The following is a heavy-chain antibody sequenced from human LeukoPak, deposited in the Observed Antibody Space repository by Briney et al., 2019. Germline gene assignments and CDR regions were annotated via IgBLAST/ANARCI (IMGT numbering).Heavy chain of an antibody. CDR1: GGTFSSYA. J-gene: IGHJ6*02. CDR3: ASPPPGEIVVVPDYQYYYYGMDV. D-gene: IGHD2-2*01. V-gene: IGHV1-69*13. CDR2: TIPIFGTA. Sequence: SVKVSCKASGGTFSSYAISWVRQAPGQGLEWMGGTIPIFGTANYAQKFQGRVTITADESTSTAYMELSSLRSEDTAVYYCASPPPGEIVVVPDYQYYYYGMDVWGQGTTVTVSS.